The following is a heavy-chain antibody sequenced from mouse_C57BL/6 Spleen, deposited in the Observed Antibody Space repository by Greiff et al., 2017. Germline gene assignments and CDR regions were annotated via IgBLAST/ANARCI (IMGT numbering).Heavy chain of an antibody. Sequence: QVQLQQSGPELVQPGASVKISCKASGYAFSSSWMNWVKQRPGKGLEWIGRIYPGDGDTNYNGKFKGKATLTADKSSSTAYMQRSSLTSEDSAVYFCARDYGSSYDFDYWGQGTTLTVSS. CDR1: GYAFSSSW. V-gene: IGHV1-82*01. CDR3: ARDYGSSYDFDY. J-gene: IGHJ2*01. D-gene: IGHD1-1*01. CDR2: IYPGDGDT.